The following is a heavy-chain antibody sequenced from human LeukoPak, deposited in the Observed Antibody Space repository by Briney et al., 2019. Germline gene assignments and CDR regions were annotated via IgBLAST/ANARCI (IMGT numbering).Heavy chain of an antibody. CDR3: AKDPRRYYYDSSGSFFDY. V-gene: IGHV3-23*01. Sequence: GGSLRLSCAASGFTFSSYAMSWVRQAPGKGLEWVSAISGSGGSTYYADSVKGRFTISRDNSKNTLYLQVNSLRAEDTAVYYCAKDPRRYYYDSSGSFFDYWGQGTLVTISS. CDR1: GFTFSSYA. CDR2: ISGSGGST. J-gene: IGHJ4*02. D-gene: IGHD3-22*01.